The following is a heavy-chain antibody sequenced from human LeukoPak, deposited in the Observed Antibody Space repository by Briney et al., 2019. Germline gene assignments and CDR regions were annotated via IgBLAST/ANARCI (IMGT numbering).Heavy chain of an antibody. V-gene: IGHV5-51*01. CDR1: GYSFTNYW. D-gene: IGHD3-10*01. J-gene: IGHJ4*02. CDR2: IFPGDSDT. CDR3: TCATPYYYGSGSYYTDY. Sequence: GESLKISCKGSGYSFTNYWIGWVRQMPGKGLEWMGIIFPGDSDTRCNPSFQGRVTISADKSISTAYLQWSSLKASDTAMYYCTCATPYYYGSGSYYTDYWGQGTLVTVSS.